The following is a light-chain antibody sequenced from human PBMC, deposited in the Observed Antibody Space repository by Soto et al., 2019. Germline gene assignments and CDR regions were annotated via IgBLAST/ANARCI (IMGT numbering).Light chain of an antibody. J-gene: IGKJ2*01. V-gene: IGKV4-1*01. CDR2: WAS. Sequence: ILMTQSPDSLAVSLGERATINCRSSQTVLYSSNNKNYLAWYQQKPGQPPKLLIYWASTRESGVSDRFSGSGSGTDFTLTISSLQAEDVAVYYCQQYYTNPPTFDQGTKLEIK. CDR3: QQYYTNPPT. CDR1: QTVLYSSNNKNY.